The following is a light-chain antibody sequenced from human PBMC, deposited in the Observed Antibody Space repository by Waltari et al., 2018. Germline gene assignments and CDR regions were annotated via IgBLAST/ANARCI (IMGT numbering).Light chain of an antibody. CDR2: AAS. CDR1: QSISSY. J-gene: IGKJ1*01. V-gene: IGKV1-39*01. Sequence: DIQMTQSPSSLSASVGDRVTITCRASQSISSYLNWYQQKPGKAPKLLIYAASSLQSGVPSRFSGSGSGTDFTLNISSLQAEDVAVYYCQQYDGAPWTFGQGTRVDIK. CDR3: QQYDGAPWT.